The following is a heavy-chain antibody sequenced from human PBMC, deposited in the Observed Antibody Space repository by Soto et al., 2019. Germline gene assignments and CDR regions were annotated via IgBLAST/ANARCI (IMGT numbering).Heavy chain of an antibody. D-gene: IGHD2-2*01. CDR2: IIPIFGTA. CDR1: GGTFSSYA. V-gene: IGHV1-69*01. Sequence: QVQLVQSGAEVKKPGSAVKVSCKASGGTFSSYAISWVRQAPGQGVGWMGGIIPIFGTAYYAQKFQGRVTNTADEPTSTAYMELSSLRSEDTAGYYCARGSSRWFRTSCYLCPGWFDPWGQGNLVTVSS. J-gene: IGHJ5*02. CDR3: ARGSSRWFRTSCYLCPGWFDP.